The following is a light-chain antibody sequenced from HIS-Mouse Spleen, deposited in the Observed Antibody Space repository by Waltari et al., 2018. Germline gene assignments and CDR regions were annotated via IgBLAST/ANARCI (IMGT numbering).Light chain of an antibody. CDR1: QSVSSSY. V-gene: IGKV3-20*01. CDR2: GAS. Sequence: EILLTQSPGTLSLSPGERATLSCRASQSVSSSYLAWYQQKPGQAPRLLIYGASSRATGIPDRFSGSGSGTDFTLTISRLEPEDFAVYYCQQYGSSLLLTFGGGTKVEIK. CDR3: QQYGSSLLLT. J-gene: IGKJ4*01.